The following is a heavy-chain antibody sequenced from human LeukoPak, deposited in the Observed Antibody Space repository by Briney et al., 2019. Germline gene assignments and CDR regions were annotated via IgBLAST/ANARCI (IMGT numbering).Heavy chain of an antibody. CDR1: GGSISSGGYY. CDR2: IYYSGST. V-gene: IGHV4-30-4*08. Sequence: PSQTLSLTCAVSGGSISSGGYYWSWIRQPPGKGLEWIRYIYYSGSTYYNPSLKSRVTISVDTSKNQFSLKLSSVTAADTAVYYCARGSRWSSGINSSSSALGYWGQGTLVTVSS. D-gene: IGHD6-6*01. CDR3: ARGSRWSSGINSSSSALGY. J-gene: IGHJ4*02.